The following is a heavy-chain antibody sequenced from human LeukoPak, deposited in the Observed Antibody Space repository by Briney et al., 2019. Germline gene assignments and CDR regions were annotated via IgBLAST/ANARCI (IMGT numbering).Heavy chain of an antibody. D-gene: IGHD3-10*01. Sequence: GASVKVSCEVSGYTLTELSMHWVRQAPGKGLEWMGGFDPEDGETIYAQKFQGRVTMNEDTSRDTVYMELSSLRSEDTAVYYCAMEPYGQEGYWGQGTLVTVSS. CDR2: FDPEDGET. V-gene: IGHV1-24*01. J-gene: IGHJ4*02. CDR1: GYTLTELS. CDR3: AMEPYGQEGY.